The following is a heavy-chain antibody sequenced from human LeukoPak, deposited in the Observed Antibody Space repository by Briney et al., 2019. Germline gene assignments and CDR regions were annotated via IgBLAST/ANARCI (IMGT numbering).Heavy chain of an antibody. CDR2: ISSSGSTI. D-gene: IGHD3-22*01. J-gene: IGHJ4*02. CDR1: GFTFSDYY. CDR3: ARDRRSGGYYSVY. Sequence: PGGSLRLSCAASGFTFSDYYMSWIRQAPGRGLEWVSYISSSGSTIYYADSVKGRFTISRDNAKNSLYLQMNSLRAEDTAVYYCARDRRSGGYYSVYWGQGTLVTVSS. V-gene: IGHV3-11*01.